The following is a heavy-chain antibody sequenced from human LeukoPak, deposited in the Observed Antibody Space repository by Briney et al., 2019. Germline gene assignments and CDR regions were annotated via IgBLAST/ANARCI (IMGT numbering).Heavy chain of an antibody. CDR2: IYYSGIT. V-gene: IGHV4-39*07. J-gene: IGHJ4*02. Sequence: PSETLSLTCTVSGGSVSGSTYYWGWIRQAPGKGLEWIGSIYYSGITHYNPSLKSRVTISVDMSTNQFSLRLSSVTAADTAVYYCARAGYSSGHFDYWGQGTLVTVSS. CDR3: ARAGYSSGHFDY. D-gene: IGHD6-19*01. CDR1: GGSVSGSTYY.